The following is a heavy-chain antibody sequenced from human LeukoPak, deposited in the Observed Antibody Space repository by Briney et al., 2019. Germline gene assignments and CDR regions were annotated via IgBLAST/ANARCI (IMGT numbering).Heavy chain of an antibody. CDR1: GFTFIDYD. J-gene: IGHJ4*02. D-gene: IGHD6-19*01. CDR3: ARGGIQVSGIDGFDH. Sequence: GGSLRLSCAASGFTFIDYDMHWVRQVIGKGREWVSAIGIRGDTHYSGSVKGRFTISRENAESSLYLPMNSLRGEDTAVYYCARGGIQVSGIDGFDHWGQGTLVTVSS. V-gene: IGHV3-13*01. CDR2: IGIRGDT.